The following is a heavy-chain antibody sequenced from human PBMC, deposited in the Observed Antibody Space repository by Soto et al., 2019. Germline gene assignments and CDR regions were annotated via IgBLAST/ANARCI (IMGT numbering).Heavy chain of an antibody. D-gene: IGHD6-19*01. CDR1: GYRFSGYY. CDR2: INPNTGGT. J-gene: IGHJ4*02. Sequence: ASVKVCCKASGYRFSGYYRHWVRQAPGQGLEWMGWINPNTGGTNYIEKFRGRVTMSRDTSISTAYMELTSLTPDDTAVFYCTRTRYRSDWFQLSFDSWGQGTLVTVSS. CDR3: TRTRYRSDWFQLSFDS. V-gene: IGHV1-2*02.